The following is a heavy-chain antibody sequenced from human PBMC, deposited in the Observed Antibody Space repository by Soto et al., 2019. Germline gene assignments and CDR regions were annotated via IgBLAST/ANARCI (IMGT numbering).Heavy chain of an antibody. CDR2: IYHRGTT. V-gene: IGHV4-31*03. D-gene: IGHD2-15*01. CDR1: GGSIRATGYY. CDR3: ARHVESPAATAS. Sequence: PSETLSLTCTVSGGSIRATGYYWNWIRQRPGKGLEWIGNIYHRGTTYYHPSLKSRVSLSVDTSNNQFSLRLTSVTAADTAVYFCARHVESPAATASWGQGTLVTVSS. J-gene: IGHJ1*01.